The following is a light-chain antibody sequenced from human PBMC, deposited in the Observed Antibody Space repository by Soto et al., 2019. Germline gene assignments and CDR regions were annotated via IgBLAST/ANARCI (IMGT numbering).Light chain of an antibody. V-gene: IGKV3-15*01. CDR3: QQYKNLPPLT. CDR1: QSVGSA. J-gene: IGKJ4*01. Sequence: ELVRTQSQATLSVSPGETATLSCRASQSVGSAVAWYQHKPGQAPSLLIVAASMRATGVPGRFSGGGSGTEFTLTNSSLHAEAFAVYYCQQYKNLPPLTFGEGTTVESK. CDR2: AAS.